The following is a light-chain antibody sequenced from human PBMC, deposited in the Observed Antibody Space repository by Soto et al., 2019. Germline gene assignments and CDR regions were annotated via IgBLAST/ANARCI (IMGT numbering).Light chain of an antibody. V-gene: IGKV1-5*03. CDR1: QSISSW. J-gene: IGKJ1*01. CDR3: QQYNSYSRT. Sequence: DIQMTQSPSTLSASVGDRVTITCRASQSISSWLAWYQQKPGKAPKLLIYSASSLESGVPSRFSGSGSGTEFTLTISSLQSDDFATYYCQQYNSYSRTFGQGTKVDI. CDR2: SAS.